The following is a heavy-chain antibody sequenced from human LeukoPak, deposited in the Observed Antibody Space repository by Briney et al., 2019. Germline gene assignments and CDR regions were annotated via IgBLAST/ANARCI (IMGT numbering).Heavy chain of an antibody. D-gene: IGHD5-24*01. CDR3: ARGGVSSRERWGEYFQH. V-gene: IGHV4-61*02. Sequence: SQTLSLTCTVSGGSISSGSYYWSWIRQPAGKGLEWIGRIYTSGSTNYNPSLKSRVTISVDTSKNQFSLKLSSVTAADTAVYYCARGGVSSRERWGEYFQHWGQGTLVTVSS. J-gene: IGHJ1*01. CDR1: GGSISSGSYY. CDR2: IYTSGST.